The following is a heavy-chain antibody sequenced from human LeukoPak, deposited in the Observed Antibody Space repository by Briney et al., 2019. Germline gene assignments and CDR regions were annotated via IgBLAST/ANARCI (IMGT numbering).Heavy chain of an antibody. V-gene: IGHV4-39*01. CDR1: GGSISSSSLY. J-gene: IGHJ4*02. CDR2: VYYSGST. D-gene: IGHD1-26*01. Sequence: SETLPLTCTVSGGSISSSSLYWDWIRQPPGKGLEWIGTVYYSGSTYYNPSLKSRVTISVDTSKNQFSLRLSSVTAADTAVYYCARFSGSYQDYWGQGTLVTVSS. CDR3: ARFSGSYQDY.